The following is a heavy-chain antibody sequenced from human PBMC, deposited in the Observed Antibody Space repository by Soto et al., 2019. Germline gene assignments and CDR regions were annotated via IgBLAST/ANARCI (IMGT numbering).Heavy chain of an antibody. CDR3: AREDVGSYNSGWSLYYYYGMDV. J-gene: IGHJ6*02. Sequence: QVRLLESGPGLVKPSQTLSLACTVSGGSISSGNSYWSWIRQPPGKGLEWIGNVHYRGTTYYNPSLKSRVTVSVDPSKNQFSLRLNSVTAADTAVYYCAREDVGSYNSGWSLYYYYGMDVWGQGTTVTVSS. D-gene: IGHD6-19*01. V-gene: IGHV4-30-4*01. CDR2: VHYRGTT. CDR1: GGSISSGNSY.